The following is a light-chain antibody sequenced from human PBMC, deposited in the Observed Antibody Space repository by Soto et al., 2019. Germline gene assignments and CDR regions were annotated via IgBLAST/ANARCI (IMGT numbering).Light chain of an antibody. CDR1: QTVYTW. CDR3: QQYNSYSWT. Sequence: EIQMTQSPSTRSASIGDRFTITCRASQTVYTWLAWYQQKPGTAPKLLIYEASTLHSGVPSRFSGSGSGTEFTLTISSLQPDDFATYYCQQYNSYSWTFGQGTKVDTK. J-gene: IGKJ1*01. CDR2: EAS. V-gene: IGKV1-5*03.